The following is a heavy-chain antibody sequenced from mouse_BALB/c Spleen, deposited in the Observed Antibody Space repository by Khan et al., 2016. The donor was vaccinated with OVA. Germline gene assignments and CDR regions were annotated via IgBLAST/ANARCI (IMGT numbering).Heavy chain of an antibody. CDR3: TRDFCTSYGYCYFDV. CDR1: GDSITSGY. J-gene: IGHJ1*01. V-gene: IGHV3-8*02. D-gene: IGHD1-1*01. Sequence: EVQLQESGPSLVKPSQTLSLTCSVTGDSITSGYWNWIRKFPGNGLEYMGYITYSASTFYNTSLISRISIIRASSKNQYYLQLNSVTTEDTATYYWTRDFCTSYGYCYFDVWSAGTTVTVSS. CDR2: ITYSAST.